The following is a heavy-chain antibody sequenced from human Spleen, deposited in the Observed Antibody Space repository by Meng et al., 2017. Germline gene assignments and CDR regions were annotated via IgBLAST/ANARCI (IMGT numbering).Heavy chain of an antibody. D-gene: IGHD3-9*01. CDR1: GFTFSNSA. CDR2: IAAGGGTT. CDR3: AKASRYFDALDAFDI. J-gene: IGHJ3*02. V-gene: IGHV3-23*01. Sequence: GESLKISCAAAGFTFSNSAMNWVRQAPGKGLEWVSTIAAGGGTTYYADSVKGRFTISRDNSKNTLYLQMNSLRAEDTAVYYCAKASRYFDALDAFDIWGQGTMVTV.